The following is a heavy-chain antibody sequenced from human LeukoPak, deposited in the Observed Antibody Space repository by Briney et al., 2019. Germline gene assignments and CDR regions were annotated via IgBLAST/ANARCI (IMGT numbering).Heavy chain of an antibody. J-gene: IGHJ4*02. V-gene: IGHV1-18*01. CDR1: GFTFTSYA. Sequence: ASVTVSCRASGFTFTSYAISWVRQAPGQGLEWMGWISAYNGDTNYAQKLQGRITMTTDTSTTTAYMELRSLRSDDTAVYYCARVTVTTPVDYWGQGTLVTVSS. CDR3: ARVTVTTPVDY. D-gene: IGHD4-17*01. CDR2: ISAYNGDT.